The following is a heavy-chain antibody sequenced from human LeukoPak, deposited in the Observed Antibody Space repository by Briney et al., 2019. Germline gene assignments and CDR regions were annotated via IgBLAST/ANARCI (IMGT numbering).Heavy chain of an antibody. J-gene: IGHJ5*02. V-gene: IGHV1-69*13. CDR3: ARDADTISSYWYEGNWFDP. Sequence: SVKVSCKASGGTFISYAISWVRQAPGQGLVWMGGIIPIFGTANYAQKFQGRVTITADEFTSTAYMELSSLRSEDTAVYYCARDADTISSYWYEGNWFDPWGQGTLVTVSS. CDR1: GGTFISYA. D-gene: IGHD6-13*01. CDR2: IIPIFGTA.